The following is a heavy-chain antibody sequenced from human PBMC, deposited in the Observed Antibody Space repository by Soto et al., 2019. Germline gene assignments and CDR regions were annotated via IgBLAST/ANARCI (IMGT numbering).Heavy chain of an antibody. CDR3: ARQYSEWLQFNEGGFDY. CDR1: GGSISSSSYY. J-gene: IGHJ4*02. D-gene: IGHD5-12*01. CDR2: IYYSGST. V-gene: IGHV4-39*01. Sequence: QLQLQESGPGLVKPSETLSLTCTVSGGSISSSSYYWGWIRQPPGKGLEWIGSIYYSGSTYYNPSLKSRVTIPVDTSKNQFSLKLSSVTAADTAVYYCARQYSEWLQFNEGGFDYWGQGTLVTVSS.